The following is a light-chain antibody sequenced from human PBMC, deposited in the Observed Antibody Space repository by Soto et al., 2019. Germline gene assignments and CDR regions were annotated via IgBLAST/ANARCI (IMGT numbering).Light chain of an antibody. CDR2: LVS. CDR3: MQAQQTPNT. CDR1: QSLLHSNGATY. Sequence: EIVMTQSPLSLPVTPGEPASISCRSSQSLLHSNGATYLAWYLQKPGQSPDLLIYLVSNRAFGVPDRFSGSGLGTDFTLEISRLEAEDVWNYYCMQAQQTPNTFGQATRLDIK. V-gene: IGKV2-28*01. J-gene: IGKJ5*01.